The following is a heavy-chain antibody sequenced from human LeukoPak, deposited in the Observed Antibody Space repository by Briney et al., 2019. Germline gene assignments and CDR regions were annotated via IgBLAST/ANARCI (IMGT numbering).Heavy chain of an antibody. CDR3: ARAISHFVIGGAAY. Sequence: PGGSLRLSCAASGFTFSSHWMHWVRQAPGKGLEWVSSSDADGRLTYYDDSVKGRFTISRDNSRDTLYLQMDSLRAEDSAVYYCARAISHFVIGGAAYWGQGTQVTVSS. CDR1: GFTFSSHW. V-gene: IGHV3-74*01. D-gene: IGHD3-3*01. J-gene: IGHJ4*02. CDR2: SDADGRLT.